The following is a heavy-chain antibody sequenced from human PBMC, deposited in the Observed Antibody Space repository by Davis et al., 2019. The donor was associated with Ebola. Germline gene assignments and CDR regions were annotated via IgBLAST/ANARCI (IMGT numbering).Heavy chain of an antibody. CDR1: GYTFTSYD. CDR2: MNPNSGNT. J-gene: IGHJ5*02. CDR3: ARDLYAYYDFWSGAFDP. D-gene: IGHD3-3*01. V-gene: IGHV1-8*01. Sequence: ASVKVSCKASGYTFTSYDINWVRQATGQGLEWMGWMNPNSGNTGYAQKFQGRVTMTRNTSISTAYMELSSLRSEDTAVYYCARDLYAYYDFWSGAFDPWGQGTLVTVSS.